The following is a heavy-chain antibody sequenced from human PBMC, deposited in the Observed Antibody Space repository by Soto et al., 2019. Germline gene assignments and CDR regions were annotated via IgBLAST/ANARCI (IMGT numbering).Heavy chain of an antibody. CDR2: VSGNNGKA. CDR3: ARGSRNAHYSGSQTFDY. Sequence: GASVKVSCTASWYTFPSYGFSWVRHAPGQGLEWMGWVSGNNGKAKYAEEFQGRVIMTTDASTSTAYMELRSLRSDDTAIYFCARGSRNAHYSGSQTFDYWGQGTLVTVSS. V-gene: IGHV1-18*01. D-gene: IGHD3-10*01. CDR1: WYTFPSYG. J-gene: IGHJ4*02.